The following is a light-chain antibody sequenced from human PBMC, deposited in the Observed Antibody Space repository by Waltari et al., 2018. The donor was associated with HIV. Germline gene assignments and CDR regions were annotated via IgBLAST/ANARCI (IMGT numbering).Light chain of an antibody. CDR3: QQLYNYPRT. CDR1: QDISSS. CDR2: SAF. V-gene: IGKV1-9*01. J-gene: IGKJ1*01. Sequence: DILLTQSPPFVSASVGDRVTVTCRASQDISSSLAWYQQKPGRAPKLLIYSAFTLQSGVPSRFSGSGSGTEFSLTINGLQAEDVGTYYCQQLYNYPRTFGQGTKVEIK.